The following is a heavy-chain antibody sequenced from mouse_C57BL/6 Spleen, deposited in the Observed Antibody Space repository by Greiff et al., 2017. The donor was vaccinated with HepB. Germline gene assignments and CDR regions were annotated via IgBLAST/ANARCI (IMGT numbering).Heavy chain of an antibody. CDR3: ARPGGRGGWYFDV. Sequence: EVMLVESGGGLVKPGGSLKLSCAASGFTFSDYGMHWVRQAPEKGLEWVAYISSGSSTIYYADTVKGRFTISRDNAKNTLFLQMTSLRSEDTAMYYCARPGGRGGWYFDVWGTGTTVTVSS. V-gene: IGHV5-17*01. D-gene: IGHD3-3*01. CDR1: GFTFSDYG. CDR2: ISSGSSTI. J-gene: IGHJ1*03.